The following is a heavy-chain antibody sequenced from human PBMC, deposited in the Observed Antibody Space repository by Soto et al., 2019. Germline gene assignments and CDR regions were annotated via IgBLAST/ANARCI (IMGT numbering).Heavy chain of an antibody. D-gene: IGHD6-19*01. CDR3: ARGGVAVAANDPCFDY. J-gene: IGHJ4*02. Sequence: PSETLSLTCAVYGGSFSGYDWSWIRQPPGKGLEWIGEINHSGSTNYNPSLKSRVTISVDMSKNQFSLKLSSVTAADTAVYYCARGGVAVAANDPCFDYWGQGTLVTVSS. V-gene: IGHV4-34*01. CDR1: GGSFSGYD. CDR2: INHSGST.